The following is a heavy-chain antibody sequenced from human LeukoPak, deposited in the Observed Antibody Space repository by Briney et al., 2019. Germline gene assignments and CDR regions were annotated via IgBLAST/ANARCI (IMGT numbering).Heavy chain of an antibody. J-gene: IGHJ6*02. CDR3: ATVRYFDWLPNPYYYYGMDV. Sequence: GASVKVSCKASGYTFTTCAIQWVRQAPGQRLEWMGWINVGNGNTKYSQKFHGRVTISRDISANTAYMELSSLRSEDTAVYYCATVRYFDWLPNPYYYYGMDVWGQGTTVTVSS. CDR2: INVGNGNT. CDR1: GYTFTTCA. V-gene: IGHV1-3*01. D-gene: IGHD3-9*01.